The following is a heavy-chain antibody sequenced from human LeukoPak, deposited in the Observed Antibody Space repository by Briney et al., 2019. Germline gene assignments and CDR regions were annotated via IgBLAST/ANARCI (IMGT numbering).Heavy chain of an antibody. J-gene: IGHJ4*02. CDR2: IYYSGST. Sequence: PSETLSLTCTVSGGSISSSSYYWGWIRQPPGKGLEWIGSIYYSGSTYYNPSLKSRVTISVDTSKNQFSLKLSSVTAADTAVYYCARDRAPGGGLYYFDYWGQGTLVTVSS. CDR1: GGSISSSSYY. V-gene: IGHV4-39*02. CDR3: ARDRAPGGGLYYFDY. D-gene: IGHD3-16*01.